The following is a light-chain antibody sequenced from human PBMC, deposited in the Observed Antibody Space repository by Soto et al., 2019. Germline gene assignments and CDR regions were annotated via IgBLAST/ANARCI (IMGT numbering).Light chain of an antibody. CDR1: TIDVGGYNY. J-gene: IGLJ2*01. V-gene: IGLV2-14*01. Sequence: SALTQPASVSGSPGHSITISCTGPTIDVGGYNYVSWYQQHPGKAPKLMIYDVSNRPSGVSNRFSGSKSGNTASLTISGLQAEDEADYYCSSYTSSSRVFGGGTKLTVL. CDR3: SSYTSSSRV. CDR2: DVS.